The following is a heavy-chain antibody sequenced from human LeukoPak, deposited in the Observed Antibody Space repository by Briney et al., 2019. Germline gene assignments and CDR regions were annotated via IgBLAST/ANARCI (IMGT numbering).Heavy chain of an antibody. Sequence: GGSLRLSCVASEFDFFSYGMQWVRQAPGKGLMWVSRIFSDGTTTSYADSVKGRFTISRDSAKNTLYLQMNSLRAEDTAVYYCARELPREVTLDYWGQGTLVTVSP. J-gene: IGHJ4*01. V-gene: IGHV3-74*01. D-gene: IGHD2-21*02. CDR2: IFSDGTTT. CDR3: ARELPREVTLDY. CDR1: EFDFFSYG.